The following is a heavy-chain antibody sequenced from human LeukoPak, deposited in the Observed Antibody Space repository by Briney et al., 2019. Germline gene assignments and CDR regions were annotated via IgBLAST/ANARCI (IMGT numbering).Heavy chain of an antibody. J-gene: IGHJ6*03. CDR3: ARAWGSSWYYYYYYMDV. Sequence: ASVKVSCKASGYTFTSYYMHWVRQAPGQGLEWMGIINPSGGSTSYAQKFQGRVTMTRDMSTSTDYMELRSLRSDDTAVYYCARAWGSSWYYYYYYMDVWGKGTTVTISS. D-gene: IGHD6-13*01. CDR1: GYTFTSYY. V-gene: IGHV1-46*01. CDR2: INPSGGST.